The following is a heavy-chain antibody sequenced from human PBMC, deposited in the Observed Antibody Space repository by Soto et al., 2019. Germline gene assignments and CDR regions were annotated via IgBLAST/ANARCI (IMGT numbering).Heavy chain of an antibody. V-gene: IGHV3-13*01. CDR3: VRSDYSYGYAWYFDL. J-gene: IGHJ2*01. D-gene: IGHD5-18*01. CDR1: GFPFSMYD. Sequence: PGGSLRLSCAASGFPFSMYDMQWVRQGTGKGPEWVSGISTTGNTYYPDSVKGRFTISRENAKNSLYLQMNRLRAGDTAVYYCVRSDYSYGYAWYFDLWGRGTLVTVSS. CDR2: ISTTGNT.